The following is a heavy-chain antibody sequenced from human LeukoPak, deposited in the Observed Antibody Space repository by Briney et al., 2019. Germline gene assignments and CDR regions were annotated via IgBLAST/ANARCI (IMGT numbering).Heavy chain of an antibody. D-gene: IGHD6-19*01. CDR1: GYTFNKHG. J-gene: IGHJ4*02. CDR2: ISCYNGDT. V-gene: IGHV1-18*01. CDR3: ARDPTNTSGRYAYFDY. Sequence: ASVKVSCKASGYTFNKHGISWVRQAPGQGLEWMGWISCYNGDTYYAQKFQGRVTMTTDTSTTTASMELRSLRSDDTALYYCARDPTNTSGRYAYFDYWGQGTLVTVSS.